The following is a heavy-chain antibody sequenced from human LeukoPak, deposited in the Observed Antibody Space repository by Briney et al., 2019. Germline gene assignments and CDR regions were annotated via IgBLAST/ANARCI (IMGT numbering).Heavy chain of an antibody. CDR1: GGSISSYY. V-gene: IGHV4-59*01. CDR3: ARGGWSIAAAGTPFDY. Sequence: SETLSLTCTVSGGSISSYYWSWIRQPPGKGLEWIGYIYYSGSTNYNPSLKSRVTISVDTSKNQFSLKLSSVTAADTAVYYCARGGWSIAAAGTPFDYWGQGTLVTVSS. CDR2: IYYSGST. D-gene: IGHD6-13*01. J-gene: IGHJ4*02.